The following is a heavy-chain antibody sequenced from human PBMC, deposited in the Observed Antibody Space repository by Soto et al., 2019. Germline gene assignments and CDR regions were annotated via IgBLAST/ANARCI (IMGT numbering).Heavy chain of an antibody. V-gene: IGHV3-7*01. CDR1: GFTFSSSW. CDR2: INPDGSEK. CDR3: SRSLDS. J-gene: IGHJ4*02. Sequence: GGSLRLSCAASGFTFSSSWMDWFRQAPGKGLEWVANINPDGSEKHYVGSVEGRFTISRDNAKNSLYLQMSSLTAEDSALYYCSRSLDSYGQGTRVTVSS.